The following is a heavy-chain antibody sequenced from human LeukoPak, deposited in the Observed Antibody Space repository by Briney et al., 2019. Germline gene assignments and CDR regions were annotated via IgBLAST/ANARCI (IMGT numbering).Heavy chain of an antibody. CDR2: VATRYNA. V-gene: IGHV3-23*01. D-gene: IGHD3-10*01. Sequence: GGSLRLSCAVSGFSFSGYAMGWVRQPPGRGLEGVSSVATRYNAYFSDSVEGRFTISRDNSKNTLYLQMDSLRAEDTAVYYCVGQMHSSRWSGRYYFAYCGQGTLVTVSS. CDR3: VGQMHSSRWSGRYYFAY. J-gene: IGHJ4*02. CDR1: GFSFSGYA.